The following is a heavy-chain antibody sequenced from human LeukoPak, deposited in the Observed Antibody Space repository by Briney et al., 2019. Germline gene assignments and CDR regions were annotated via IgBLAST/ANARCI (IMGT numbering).Heavy chain of an antibody. Sequence: GGSLRLSCAASGFTFSSYEMNWARQAPGKGLEWVSYISSSGSTTHYADSVKGRFTISRHNAKKSLYLRMNSLRAEDTAVYYCARDNYDSSGYYFDWGQGTLVTVSS. D-gene: IGHD3-22*01. J-gene: IGHJ4*02. CDR3: ARDNYDSSGYYFD. CDR1: GFTFSSYE. V-gene: IGHV3-48*03. CDR2: ISSSGSTT.